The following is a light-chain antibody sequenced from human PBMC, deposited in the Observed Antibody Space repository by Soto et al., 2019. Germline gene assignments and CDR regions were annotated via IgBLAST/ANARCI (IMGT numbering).Light chain of an antibody. CDR1: QSISSW. CDR2: DAS. J-gene: IGKJ3*01. V-gene: IGKV1-5*01. Sequence: DIQMTQSPSTLSASVGDRVTITCRASQSISSWLAWYQQKPGKAPKLLIYDASSLESGVPSRFSGSGSGTEFTLTISSLQPADFATYYCQQYNSYSPTFGPGTKVDIK. CDR3: QQYNSYSPT.